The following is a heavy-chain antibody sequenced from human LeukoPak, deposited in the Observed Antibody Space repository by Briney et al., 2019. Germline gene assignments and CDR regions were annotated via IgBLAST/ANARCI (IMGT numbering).Heavy chain of an antibody. V-gene: IGHV1-2*02. CDR3: ARAEYYYDSSGYYAY. CDR1: GYTFTGYY. D-gene: IGHD3-22*01. Sequence: ASVTVSLTASGYTFTGYYMHWVRQAPGQGLEWMGWINPNSGGANHAQKFQGKVTMTRDTSISTAYMELSRLRSDDTAVYYCARAEYYYDSSGYYAYWGQGTLVTVSS. J-gene: IGHJ4*02. CDR2: INPNSGGA.